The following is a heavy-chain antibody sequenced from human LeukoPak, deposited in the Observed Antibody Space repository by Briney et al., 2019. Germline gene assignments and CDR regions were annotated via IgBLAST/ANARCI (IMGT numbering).Heavy chain of an antibody. J-gene: IGHJ4*02. V-gene: IGHV1-18*04. CDR2: ISAYNGNT. Sequence: ASLKVSCKASGYMFTAYYIHWVRQAPGQGLEWMGWISAYNGNTNYAQKLQGRVSMTTDTSTSTAYMELRSLRSDDTAVYYCARGRAAAGYFDYWGQGTLVTVSS. D-gene: IGHD6-13*01. CDR3: ARGRAAAGYFDY. CDR1: GYMFTAYY.